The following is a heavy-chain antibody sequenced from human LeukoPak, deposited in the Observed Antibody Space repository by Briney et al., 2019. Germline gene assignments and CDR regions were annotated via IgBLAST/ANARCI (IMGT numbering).Heavy chain of an antibody. J-gene: IGHJ6*02. CDR1: GFTFSDYY. D-gene: IGHD3-9*01. Sequence: GGSLRLSCAASGFTFSDYYMSWIRQDPGKGLEWVSYISSSGSTIYYADSVKGRFTISRDNAKNSLYLKMNSLRAEDTAVYYCARVERYFDWLLKVGCYYYGMDVWGQGTTVTVSS. CDR3: ARVERYFDWLLKVGCYYYGMDV. CDR2: ISSSGSTI. V-gene: IGHV3-11*01.